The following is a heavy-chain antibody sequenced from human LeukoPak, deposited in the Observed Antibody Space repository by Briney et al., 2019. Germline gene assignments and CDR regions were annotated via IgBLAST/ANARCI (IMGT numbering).Heavy chain of an antibody. J-gene: IGHJ4*02. D-gene: IGHD6-13*01. Sequence: GGSLRLSCAASGFTFSSYGMSWVRQAPGKGLEWVSTMSGSGGSTYYADSVKGRFTISRDNSKKTLYLQMNSLRAEDTALYYCAKEMYSSNWPHYFDYWGQGTLVTVSS. CDR3: AKEMYSSNWPHYFDY. V-gene: IGHV3-23*01. CDR1: GFTFSSYG. CDR2: MSGSGGST.